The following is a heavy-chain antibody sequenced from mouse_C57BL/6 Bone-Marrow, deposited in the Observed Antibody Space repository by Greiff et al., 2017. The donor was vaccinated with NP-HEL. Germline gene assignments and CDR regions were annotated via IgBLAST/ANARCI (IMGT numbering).Heavy chain of an antibody. J-gene: IGHJ3*01. CDR2: IYPRSGNT. CDR3: ARRGGRSYVWFAD. V-gene: IGHV1-81*01. D-gene: IGHD1-1*01. CDR1: GYTFTSYG. Sequence: VQLQQSGAELARPGASVKLSCKASGYTFTSYGISWVKQRTGQGLEWIGEIYPRSGNTYYNEKFKGKATLTADKSSSTAYMELRSLTSEDSAVYFCARRGGRSYVWFADWGQGTLVTVSA.